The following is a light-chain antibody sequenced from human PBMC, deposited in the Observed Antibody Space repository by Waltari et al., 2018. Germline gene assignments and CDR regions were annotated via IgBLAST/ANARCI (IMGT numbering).Light chain of an antibody. CDR2: DVT. J-gene: IGLJ3*02. V-gene: IGLV2-14*03. CDR3: SSYSSTNTVV. Sequence: QSALTQPASVSGSPGQSVTISCTGTSRAVGGYHFFSWYQQHPGRAPKLMIYDVTHRPSGVSTRFSGSKSGDTASLTISGLQAADEAEYYCSSYSSTNTVVFGGGTQLTV. CDR1: SRAVGGYHF.